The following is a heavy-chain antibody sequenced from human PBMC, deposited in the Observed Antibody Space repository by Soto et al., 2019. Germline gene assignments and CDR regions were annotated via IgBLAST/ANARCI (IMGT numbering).Heavy chain of an antibody. Sequence: SVKVSCKASGYTFSSYAISWVRQAPGQGLEWMGGIIPIFGTANYAQKFQGRVTITADESTSTAYMELSSLRSEDTAVYYCARARFDDLRLGAFDIWGQGTMVTVSS. D-gene: IGHD3-16*01. CDR3: ARARFDDLRLGAFDI. V-gene: IGHV1-69*13. CDR1: GYTFSSYA. CDR2: IIPIFGTA. J-gene: IGHJ3*02.